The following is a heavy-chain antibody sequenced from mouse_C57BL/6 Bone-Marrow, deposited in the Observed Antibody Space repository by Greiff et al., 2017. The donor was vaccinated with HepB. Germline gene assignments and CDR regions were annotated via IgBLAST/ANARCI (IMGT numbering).Heavy chain of an antibody. Sequence: QVQLQQPGAELVKPGASVKMSCKASGYTFTSYWITWVKQRPGRGLEWIGRIDPNSGGTKYNEKFKSKATLTVDKPSSTAYMQLSSLTSEDSAVYYCAGFTTVVAYRYFDVWGTGTTVTVSS. V-gene: IGHV1-72*01. CDR2: IDPNSGGT. CDR1: GYTFTSYW. J-gene: IGHJ1*03. D-gene: IGHD1-1*01. CDR3: AGFTTVVAYRYFDV.